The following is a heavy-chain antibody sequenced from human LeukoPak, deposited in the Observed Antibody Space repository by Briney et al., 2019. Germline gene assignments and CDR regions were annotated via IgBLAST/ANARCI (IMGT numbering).Heavy chain of an antibody. CDR1: GITLSNYG. D-gene: IGHD3-22*01. CDR2: ISDSGGST. J-gene: IGHJ4*02. Sequence: GGSLRLSWSVSGITLSNYGMSWVRQSPVNGVEGVAGISDSGGSTNYAYSVKGRFTIYRANPKTTLYLHMNSLRAEDPAVYCAKRGVAIRVILVGFHKEAYYFDSWGQGALVTVSS. CDR3: AKRGVAIRVILVGFHKEAYYFDS. V-gene: IGHV3-23*01.